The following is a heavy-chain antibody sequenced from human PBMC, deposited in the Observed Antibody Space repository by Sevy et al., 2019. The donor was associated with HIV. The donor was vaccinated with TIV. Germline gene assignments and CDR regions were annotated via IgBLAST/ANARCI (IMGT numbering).Heavy chain of an antibody. CDR2: INPNSGGT. D-gene: IGHD4-17*01. CDR3: ARDGAGTVNDNWFDP. V-gene: IGHV1-2*02. J-gene: IGHJ5*02. CDR1: GYTFTGYY. Sequence: ASVKVSCKASGYTFTGYYMHWVRQAPGQGLEWMGWINPNSGGTNYAQKFQGRVTMTRDTSISTAYMELSRLRSDDTAVYYCARDGAGTVNDNWFDPWGQGTLVTVSS.